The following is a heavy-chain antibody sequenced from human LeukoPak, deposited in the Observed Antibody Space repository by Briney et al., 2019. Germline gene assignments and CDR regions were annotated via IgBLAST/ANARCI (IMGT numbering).Heavy chain of an antibody. CDR1: GGTFSSYA. CDR2: IIPIFGTA. CDR3: ARGSRITIFGVATFDY. Sequence: GASVSVSCKASGGTFSSYAISWVRQAPGQGLEWMGGIIPIFGTANSAQKFPGRVTITTDESTSTAYMELSSLRAEDTAVYYCARGSRITIFGVATFDYWGQGTLVTVSS. V-gene: IGHV1-69*05. J-gene: IGHJ4*02. D-gene: IGHD3-3*01.